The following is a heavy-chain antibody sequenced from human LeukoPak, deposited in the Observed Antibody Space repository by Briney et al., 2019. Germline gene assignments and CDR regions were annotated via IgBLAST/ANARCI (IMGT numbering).Heavy chain of an antibody. CDR2: IPYDGSNK. CDR1: GFTFSSYG. V-gene: IGHV3-30*18. D-gene: IGHD3-16*01. CDR3: AKDRANWAIDD. Sequence: GGSLRLSCAASGFTFSSYGMHWVRQAPGKGLEWVAVIPYDGSNKYYADSVKGRFTASKDDARKSMYLQMNSLRVEDTAVYYCAKDRANWAIDDWGQGTQVTVSS. J-gene: IGHJ4*02.